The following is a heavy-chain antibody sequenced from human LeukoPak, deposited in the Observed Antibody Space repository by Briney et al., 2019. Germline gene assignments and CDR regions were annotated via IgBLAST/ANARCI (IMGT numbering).Heavy chain of an antibody. J-gene: IGHJ4*02. Sequence: GGSLRLSCTASQFVFSSYWMSWVRQAPGKGLEWVANIKRDGSEKYYVDSVKGRFTISRDNAKNSLYLQMNSLRTEDTAVYYCARRSGPIDYWGQGTLVTVSS. CDR1: QFVFSSYW. V-gene: IGHV3-7*05. CDR3: ARRSGPIDY. CDR2: IKRDGSEK. D-gene: IGHD2-8*02.